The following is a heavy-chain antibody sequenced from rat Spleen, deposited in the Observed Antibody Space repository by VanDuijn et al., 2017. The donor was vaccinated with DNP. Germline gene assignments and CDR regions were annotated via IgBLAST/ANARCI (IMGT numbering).Heavy chain of an antibody. D-gene: IGHD5-1*01. Sequence: EVQLVESGGGLVRPGGSLTLSCAASGFTLNKYWMTWIRQAPGKGIEWIASIISSGGNTYYPESVKGRFTISRDDAKNSLYLQMNSLRSEDTATYYCTRQLGLDYWGQGVMVTVSS. CDR1: GFTLNKYW. J-gene: IGHJ2*01. V-gene: IGHV5-31*01. CDR2: IISSGGNT. CDR3: TRQLGLDY.